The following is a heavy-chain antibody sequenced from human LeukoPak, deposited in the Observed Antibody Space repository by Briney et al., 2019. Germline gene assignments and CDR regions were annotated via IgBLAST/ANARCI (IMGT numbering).Heavy chain of an antibody. Sequence: SETLSLTCTVSGGSISSSSYYWGWIRQPPGKGLEWIGSIYYSGSTYYNPSLKSRVSISVDTSKNQFSLKLSSVTAADAAVYYCARSDRIAAALFDPWGQGTLVTVSS. CDR2: IYYSGST. CDR3: ARSDRIAAALFDP. CDR1: GGSISSSSYY. J-gene: IGHJ5*02. D-gene: IGHD6-13*01. V-gene: IGHV4-39*07.